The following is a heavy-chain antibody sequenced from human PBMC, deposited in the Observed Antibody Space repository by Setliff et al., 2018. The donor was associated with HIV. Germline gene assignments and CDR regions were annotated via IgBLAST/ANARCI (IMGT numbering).Heavy chain of an antibody. CDR1: GFTFRHHW. J-gene: IGHJ4*02. V-gene: IGHV3-74*01. D-gene: IGHD6-6*01. CDR2: IDPDGTILSDGTKT. Sequence: RLSCAASGFTFRHHWMHWVRQAPGKGLMWVARIDPDGTILSDGTKTSHADSVKGRFTISRDNAKNTWYLQMNSLRVEDTAVYYCATDLNIPFRPPDDYWGQGILVTVSA. CDR3: ATDLNIPFRPPDDY.